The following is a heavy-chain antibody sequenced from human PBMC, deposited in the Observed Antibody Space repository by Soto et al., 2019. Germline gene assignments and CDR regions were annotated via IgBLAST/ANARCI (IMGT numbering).Heavy chain of an antibody. D-gene: IGHD2-2*01. J-gene: IGHJ6*02. CDR3: AKVRCSSTSCYGPGYYYYYYGMDV. V-gene: IGHV3-30*04. Sequence: GALRLSCSASGFTFSSYAVHWVRQAPGKGLEWVAVISYDGSNKYYADSVKGRFTISRDNSKNTLYLQMNSLRAEDTAVYYCAKVRCSSTSCYGPGYYYYYYGMDVWGQGTTVTVSS. CDR1: GFTFSSYA. CDR2: ISYDGSNK.